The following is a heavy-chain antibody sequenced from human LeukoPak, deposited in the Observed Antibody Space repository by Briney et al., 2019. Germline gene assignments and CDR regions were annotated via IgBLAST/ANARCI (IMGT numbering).Heavy chain of an antibody. J-gene: IGHJ5*01. CDR2: ISTNTTTI. CDR3: ARGALDAATPFDS. D-gene: IGHD2-15*01. CDR1: GFTFKFYS. V-gene: IGHV3-48*04. Sequence: GGSLRLSCAASGFTFKFYSMNWVRQAPGKGLEWVSYISTNTTTIYYADSVKGRFTISRDNAKKSVYLQMNGLRAEDTAVYYCARGALDAATPFDSWGQGTLVTVSS.